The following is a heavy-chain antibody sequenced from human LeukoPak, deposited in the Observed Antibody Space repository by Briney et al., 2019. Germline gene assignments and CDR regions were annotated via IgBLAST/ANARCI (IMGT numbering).Heavy chain of an antibody. CDR2: ISSGGSYT. Sequence: GGSLRLSCAGSGLTFSDYYMSWIRQAPGKGLEWVSYISSGGSYTNFADSVKGRFTISRDNAKNSLYLQMNSLRADDTAVYYCARNYFQGVPGVYWGQGTLVTVSS. J-gene: IGHJ4*02. V-gene: IGHV3-11*03. CDR1: GLTFSDYY. D-gene: IGHD3-10*01. CDR3: ARNYFQGVPGVY.